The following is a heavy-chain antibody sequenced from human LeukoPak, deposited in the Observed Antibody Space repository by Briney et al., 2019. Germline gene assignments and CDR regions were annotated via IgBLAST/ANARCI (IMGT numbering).Heavy chain of an antibody. J-gene: IGHJ4*02. CDR1: GFTFSSYA. D-gene: IGHD3-22*01. CDR3: ASGVLPDYYDSSGYHDY. CDR2: ISYDGSNK. Sequence: GGSLRLSCAASGFTFSSYAMHWVRQAPGKGLEGVAVISYDGSNKYYADSVKGRFTISRDNSKNTLYLQMNSLRAEDTAVYYCASGVLPDYYDSSGYHDYWGQGTLVTVSS. V-gene: IGHV3-30*01.